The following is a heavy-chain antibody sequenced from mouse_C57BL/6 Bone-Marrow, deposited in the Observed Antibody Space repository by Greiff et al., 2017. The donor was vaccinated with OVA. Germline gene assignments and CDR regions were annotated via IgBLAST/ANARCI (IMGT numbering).Heavy chain of an antibody. CDR2: IDPSDSYT. D-gene: IGHD2-4*01. V-gene: IGHV1-69*01. CDR3: ARKGRYHDYMYYLDY. Sequence: QVQLKQPGAELVMPGASVKLSCKASGFTFTSYWMHWVKQRPGQGLEWIGEIDPSDSYTNYNQKFKGKSTLTVDKSSNTAYMQLSILTSEDSAVYDWARKGRYHDYMYYLDYGGQGNSHTVSS. CDR1: GFTFTSYW. J-gene: IGHJ2*03.